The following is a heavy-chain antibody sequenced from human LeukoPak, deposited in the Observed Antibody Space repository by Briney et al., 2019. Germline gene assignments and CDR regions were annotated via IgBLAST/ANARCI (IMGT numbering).Heavy chain of an antibody. Sequence: GGSLRLSCAVSGFTFSSYWMSWVRQAPGKGLEWVANIKQDGSEKYYVDSVKGRFTISRDNAKNSLYLQMNSLRAEDTAVYYCARDNTYYYDSKPPVWGQGTLVTVSS. J-gene: IGHJ4*02. V-gene: IGHV3-7*01. CDR3: ARDNTYYYDSKPPV. CDR1: GFTFSSYW. CDR2: IKQDGSEK. D-gene: IGHD3-22*01.